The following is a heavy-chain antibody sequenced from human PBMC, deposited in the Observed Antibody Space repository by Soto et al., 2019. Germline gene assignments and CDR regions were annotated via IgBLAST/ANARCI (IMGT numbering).Heavy chain of an antibody. CDR3: AKALYGGFTY. Sequence: EVRLLESGGGLVQPGGSLRLSCEASGFTFSVYAISWVPQAPGKGLEWVSGIGGIGDSTHYEDSVKGRFTDSRDNSKSMLYLQTNSLRAEDTAIYYCAKALYGGFTYWGQGTLVTVSS. D-gene: IGHD3-10*01. CDR1: GFTFSVYA. CDR2: IGGIGDST. J-gene: IGHJ4*02. V-gene: IGHV3-23*01.